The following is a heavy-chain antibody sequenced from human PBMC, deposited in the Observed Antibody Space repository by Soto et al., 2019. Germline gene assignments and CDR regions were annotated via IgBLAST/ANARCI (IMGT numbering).Heavy chain of an antibody. J-gene: IGHJ4*02. CDR2: INAGNGNT. CDR1: GYTFTSYP. CDR3: ARSLRLAGDY. Sequence: QVQLVQSGAEVKKPGASVKVSCKASGYTFTSYPMYWVRQAPGQRLEWMGRINAGNGNTKYSQKFQGRVTITRDTSASTAYMELSSLRSEDTAVYYCARSLRLAGDYWGQGTLVTVSS. V-gene: IGHV1-3*01.